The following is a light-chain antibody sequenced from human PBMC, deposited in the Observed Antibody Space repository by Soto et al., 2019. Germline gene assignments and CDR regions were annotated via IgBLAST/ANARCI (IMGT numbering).Light chain of an antibody. CDR3: QRYNSYPRT. CDR1: QSISSW. V-gene: IGKV1-5*01. Sequence: DIQMTQSPSTLSASVGDRVTITCRAGQSISSWLAWYQQKPGKAPKLLIYDASSLESGVPSRFSGSGSGTEFTLTISSLQPDDFATYYCQRYNSYPRTFGQGTKVDIK. J-gene: IGKJ1*01. CDR2: DAS.